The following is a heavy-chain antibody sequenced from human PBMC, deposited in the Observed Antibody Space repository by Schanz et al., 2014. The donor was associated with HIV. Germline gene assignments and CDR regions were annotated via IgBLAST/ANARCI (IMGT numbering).Heavy chain of an antibody. Sequence: QVQLVESGGGVVQPGRSLSLSCAASGFTFSAYVMHWGRQAPGKGLEWVASMWSDGSNKYYADSERGRFTISRDNSKDTLYLEMNSLREDDTAVYSCARDLTGYFTMDAWGQGTTVTVYS. D-gene: IGHD5-18*01. CDR1: GFTFSAYV. V-gene: IGHV3-33*08. CDR2: MWSDGSNK. CDR3: ARDLTGYFTMDA. J-gene: IGHJ6*02.